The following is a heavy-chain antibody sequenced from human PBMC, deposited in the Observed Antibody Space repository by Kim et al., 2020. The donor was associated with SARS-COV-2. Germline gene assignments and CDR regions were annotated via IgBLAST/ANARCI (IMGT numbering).Heavy chain of an antibody. CDR1: GGSISSYY. D-gene: IGHD6-13*01. CDR2: IYYSGST. Sequence: SETLSLTCTVSGGSISSYYWSWIRQPPGKGLEWIGYIYYSGSTNYNPSLKSRVTISVDTSKNQFSLMLSSVTAADTAVYYCARAGIAAAGTHSYYSYYYGMYVWGQGTTVTVSS. CDR3: ARAGIAAAGTHSYYSYYYGMYV. V-gene: IGHV4-59*13. J-gene: IGHJ6*02.